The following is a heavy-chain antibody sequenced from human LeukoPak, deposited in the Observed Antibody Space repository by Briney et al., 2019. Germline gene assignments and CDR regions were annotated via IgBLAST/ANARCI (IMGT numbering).Heavy chain of an antibody. CDR2: ST. Sequence: STNYNPSLNSGLTISVDTSKNQFSLKLSSVTAADTAVYYCARGPPGTAMAVYYYYGMDVWGQGTTVTVSS. D-gene: IGHD5-18*01. V-gene: IGHV4-59*09. CDR3: ARGPPGTAMAVYYYYGMDV. J-gene: IGHJ6*02.